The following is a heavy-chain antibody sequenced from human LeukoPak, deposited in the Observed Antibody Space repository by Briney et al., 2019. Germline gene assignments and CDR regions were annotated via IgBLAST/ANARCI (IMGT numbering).Heavy chain of an antibody. D-gene: IGHD6-19*01. V-gene: IGHV4-59*01. J-gene: IGHJ4*02. Sequence: PSETLSLTCTVPGGSISSYYWSWIRQPPGKGLEWIAYIYYSGSTNYNPSLKSRVTISVDTSKNQFSLKLSSVTAADTAVYYCARTSGWYFDYWGQGTLVTVSS. CDR3: ARTSGWYFDY. CDR1: GGSISSYY. CDR2: IYYSGST.